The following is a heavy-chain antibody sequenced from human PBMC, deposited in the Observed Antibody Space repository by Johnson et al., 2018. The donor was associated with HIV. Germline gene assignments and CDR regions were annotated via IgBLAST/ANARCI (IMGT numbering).Heavy chain of an antibody. Sequence: QVQLVESGGGVVQPGRSLRLSCAASGFIFSDYYMSWIRQAPGKGLEWVSYISGSGNSIYYADSVKGRFTISRDNAKNSLYLQMNSLRAEDTAVYYCARGDGYRRAFDIWGQGTMVTVSS. D-gene: IGHD1-1*01. J-gene: IGHJ3*02. CDR2: ISGSGNSI. CDR3: ARGDGYRRAFDI. CDR1: GFIFSDYY. V-gene: IGHV3-11*04.